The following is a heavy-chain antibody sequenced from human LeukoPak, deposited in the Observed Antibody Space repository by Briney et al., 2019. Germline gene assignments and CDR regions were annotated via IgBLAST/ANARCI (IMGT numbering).Heavy chain of an antibody. CDR1: GYTFTSYR. V-gene: IGHV1-18*04. Sequence: PWASVEVSCKASGYTFTSYRITWVRQAHGQGLEGTGWISAYNGNSNYGQQLQGRVTMTTDTSTSTAYMDLSSLRSDDTAVYYCARVGPQYGSGKLEDYWGQGTLDTVSS. D-gene: IGHD3-10*01. J-gene: IGHJ4*02. CDR3: ARVGPQYGSGKLEDY. CDR2: ISAYNGNS.